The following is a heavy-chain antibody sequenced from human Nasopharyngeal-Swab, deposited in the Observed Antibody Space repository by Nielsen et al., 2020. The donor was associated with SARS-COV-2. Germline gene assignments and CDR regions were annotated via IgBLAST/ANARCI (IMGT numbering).Heavy chain of an antibody. J-gene: IGHJ6*03. V-gene: IGHV3-48*01. Sequence: GGSLRLSCAASGFTFSSYSMNWVRQAPGKGLEWVSYISSSSSTTYYADSVKGRFTISRDNSKNTLYLQMNGLRAEDTAVYYCARVSGGDCYSFCYYYYYMDVWGKGTTVTVSS. CDR1: GFTFSSYS. D-gene: IGHD2-21*02. CDR2: ISSSSSTT. CDR3: ARVSGGDCYSFCYYYYYMDV.